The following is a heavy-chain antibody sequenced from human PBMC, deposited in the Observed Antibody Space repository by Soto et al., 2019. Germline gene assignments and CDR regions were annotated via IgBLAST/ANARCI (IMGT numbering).Heavy chain of an antibody. CDR2: ISAYNGNT. Sequence: ASVKVSCKASGYTFTNFGISWVRQAPGQGLEWMGWISAYNGNTNYAQKFQGRVTMTTDTSTSTAYMEVRSLRFDDTAVYYCARFHRFAGLGNWFDPWGQGTLVTVSS. V-gene: IGHV1-18*01. D-gene: IGHD6-13*01. J-gene: IGHJ5*02. CDR3: ARFHRFAGLGNWFDP. CDR1: GYTFTNFG.